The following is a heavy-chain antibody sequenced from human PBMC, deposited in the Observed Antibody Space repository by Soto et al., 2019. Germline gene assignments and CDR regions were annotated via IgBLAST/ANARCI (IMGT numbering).Heavy chain of an antibody. J-gene: IGHJ4*02. Sequence: EVQLVESGGGFVQPGGSLRLSCIASGFTFSSYEMNWVRQPPGKGLQWVSYIDSSGSAIYYADSVKGRFTISRDNAKNSLYLQMNSLRAEDTALYYCARGDASGYWGQGTLVTVSS. D-gene: IGHD2-2*01. CDR2: IDSSGSAI. CDR3: ARGDASGY. V-gene: IGHV3-48*03. CDR1: GFTFSSYE.